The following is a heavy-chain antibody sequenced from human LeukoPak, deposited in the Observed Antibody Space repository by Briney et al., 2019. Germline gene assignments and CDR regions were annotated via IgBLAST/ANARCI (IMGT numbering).Heavy chain of an antibody. CDR3: ARGDFAAADYYFDY. CDR1: VYTFTSYD. CDR2: MNPNSGNT. J-gene: IGHJ4*02. D-gene: IGHD6-13*01. V-gene: IGHV1-8*01. Sequence: ASVTVSCKASVYTFTSYDINWVRQATGQGLEWMGWMNPNSGNTGYAQKFQGRVTMTRNTSISTAYMELSSLRSEDTAVYYCARGDFAAADYYFDYWGQGTLVTVSS.